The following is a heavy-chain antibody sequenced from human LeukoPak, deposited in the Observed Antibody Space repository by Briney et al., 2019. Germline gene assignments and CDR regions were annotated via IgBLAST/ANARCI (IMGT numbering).Heavy chain of an antibody. CDR3: AIEGYSSGTQYYYYYYGMDV. CDR1: GGSISSSSYY. J-gene: IGHJ6*02. V-gene: IGHV4-39*01. D-gene: IGHD6-13*01. CDR2: IYYSGST. Sequence: SETLSLTCTVSGGSISSSSYYWGWLRQPPGTGLEWIGRIYYSGSTYYNPSLKSRVTISVDTSKNQFSLKLSSVTAAETAVYYCAIEGYSSGTQYYYYYYGMDVWGQGTTVTVSS.